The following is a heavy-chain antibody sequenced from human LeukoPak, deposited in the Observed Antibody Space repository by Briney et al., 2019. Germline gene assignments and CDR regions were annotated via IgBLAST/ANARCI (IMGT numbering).Heavy chain of an antibody. V-gene: IGHV1-18*01. CDR2: INAYNGNT. CDR3: ASPSGDYCGGDCYSNYFDY. J-gene: IGHJ4*02. Sequence: GASVKVSRKASGYTFTSYGISWVRQAPGQGLEWMGWINAYNGNTNYAQKLQGRVTMTTDTSTSTAYMELSSLRSEDTAVYYCASPSGDYCGGDCYSNYFDYWGQGTLVTVSS. CDR1: GYTFTSYG. D-gene: IGHD2-21*01.